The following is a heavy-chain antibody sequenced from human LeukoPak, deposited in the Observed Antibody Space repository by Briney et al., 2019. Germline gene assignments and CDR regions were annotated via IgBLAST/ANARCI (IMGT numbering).Heavy chain of an antibody. Sequence: ASVKVSCKASGYTFTSYGVGWVRQAPGQGLEWMGWICTYTGDTKYAQKLQGRVTLTTDTSTSTAYMELRSLRSDDTAVYYCARGPIVLDYWGQGTLVTVSS. V-gene: IGHV1-18*01. CDR1: GYTFTSYG. CDR2: ICTYTGDT. CDR3: ARGPIVLDY. J-gene: IGHJ4*02. D-gene: IGHD1-26*01.